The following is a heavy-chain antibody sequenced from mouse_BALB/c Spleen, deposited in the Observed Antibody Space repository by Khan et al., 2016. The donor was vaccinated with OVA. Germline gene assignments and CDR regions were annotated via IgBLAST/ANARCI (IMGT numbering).Heavy chain of an antibody. CDR1: GYTFTDYL. D-gene: IGHD1-1*01. Sequence: QVRLQQSGPELVKPGASVKMSCKASGYTFTDYLLSWVKQRTGQGLEWIGEIYPGSGYIYYNEKFKDKATLTSDTSSNTTYMQLSSLTSEDSAVYFCARADYGGVAYWGQGTLVTVSA. V-gene: IGHV1-81*01. J-gene: IGHJ3*01. CDR2: IYPGSGYI. CDR3: ARADYGGVAY.